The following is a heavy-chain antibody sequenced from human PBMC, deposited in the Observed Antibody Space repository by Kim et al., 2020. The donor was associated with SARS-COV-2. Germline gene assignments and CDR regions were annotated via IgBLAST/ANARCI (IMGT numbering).Heavy chain of an antibody. Sequence: SVKVSCKASGGTFSSYAISWVRQAPGQGLEWMGRIIPILGIANYAQKFQGRVTITADKSTSTAYMELSSLRSEDTAVYYCARTMSPIGTTGTTGAFDIWGQGTMVTVSS. CDR1: GGTFSSYA. J-gene: IGHJ3*02. D-gene: IGHD1-1*01. CDR3: ARTMSPIGTTGTTGAFDI. CDR2: IIPILGIA. V-gene: IGHV1-69*04.